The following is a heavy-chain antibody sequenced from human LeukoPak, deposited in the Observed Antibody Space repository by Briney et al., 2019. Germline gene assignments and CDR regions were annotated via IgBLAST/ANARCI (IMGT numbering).Heavy chain of an antibody. J-gene: IGHJ3*02. CDR3: ARDLYCSSTSCYFAFDI. CDR1: GFTFSNYA. CDR2: IKQDGSEK. V-gene: IGHV3-7*01. D-gene: IGHD2-2*01. Sequence: PWGSLRLSCAASGFTFSNYAMSWVRQAPGKGLEWVANIKQDGSEKYYVDSVKGRFTISRDNAKNSLYLQMNSLRAEDTAVYYCARDLYCSSTSCYFAFDIWGQGTMVTVSS.